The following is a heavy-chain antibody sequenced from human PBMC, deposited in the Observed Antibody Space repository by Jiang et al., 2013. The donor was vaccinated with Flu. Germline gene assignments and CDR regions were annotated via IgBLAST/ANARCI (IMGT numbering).Heavy chain of an antibody. J-gene: IGHJ3*02. Sequence: GPGLVKPSQTLSLTCTVSGGSISSGDYYWSWIRQPPGKGLEWIGYIYYSGSTYYNPSLKSRVTISVDTSKNQFSLKLSSVTAADTAVYYCARDSNSLRYCSGGSCYFDAFDIWGQGT. V-gene: IGHV4-30-4*01. CDR1: GGSISSGDYY. D-gene: IGHD2-15*01. CDR2: IYYSGST. CDR3: ARDSNSLRYCSGGSCYFDAFDI.